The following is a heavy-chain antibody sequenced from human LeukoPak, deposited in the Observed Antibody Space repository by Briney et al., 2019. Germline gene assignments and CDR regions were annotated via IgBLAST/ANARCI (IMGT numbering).Heavy chain of an antibody. CDR3: ARLWGFDP. J-gene: IGHJ5*02. CDR2: IYYSGST. V-gene: IGHV4-39*01. Sequence: SETLSLTCTVSGGSFNRSGYYWGWIRQPPGRGLEWIGNIYYSGSTYYNPSLKSRVTISVDTSKNQFSLKLSSVTAADTAVYYCARLWGFDPWGQGTLVTVSS. D-gene: IGHD7-27*01. CDR1: GGSFNRSGYY.